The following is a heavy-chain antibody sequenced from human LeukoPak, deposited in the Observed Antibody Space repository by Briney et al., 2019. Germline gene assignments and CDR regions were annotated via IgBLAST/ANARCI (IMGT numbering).Heavy chain of an antibody. Sequence: PGGSLRLSCAASGFTFSGYGMHWVRQAPGKGLEWVALISYDGSNEYYADSVKGRFTISRDESKNTLYLQMNSLRAEDTAAYYCAKDRSSSWTWTIDYWGQGTLVTVSS. V-gene: IGHV3-30*18. CDR3: AKDRSSSWTWTIDY. CDR1: GFTFSGYG. CDR2: ISYDGSNE. J-gene: IGHJ4*02. D-gene: IGHD6-13*01.